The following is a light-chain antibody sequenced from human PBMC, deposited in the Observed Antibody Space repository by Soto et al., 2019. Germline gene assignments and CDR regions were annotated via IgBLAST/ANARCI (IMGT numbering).Light chain of an antibody. J-gene: IGLJ3*02. Sequence: QSALTQPASVSGSPGQSITISCTGXSSDVGSYNLVSWYQQHPGKAPKLMIYEGSKRPSGVSNRFSGSKSGNTASLTISGLQAEDEADYYCCSYAGSSTWVFGGGTKLTVL. CDR1: SSDVGSYNL. CDR2: EGS. V-gene: IGLV2-23*01. CDR3: CSYAGSSTWV.